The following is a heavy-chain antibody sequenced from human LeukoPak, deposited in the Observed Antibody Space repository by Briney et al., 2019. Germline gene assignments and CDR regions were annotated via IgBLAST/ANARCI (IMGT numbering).Heavy chain of an antibody. J-gene: IGHJ5*02. CDR1: GGSISSYY. Sequence: SETLSLTCTVSGGSISSYYWSWIRQPAGKGLEWIGRIYTSGSTNYNPSLKSRVTISVDTSKNQFSLKLSSVTAADTAVYYCARDGAKYGDYHTGWFDPWGQGTLVTVSS. CDR3: ARDGAKYGDYHTGWFDP. V-gene: IGHV4-4*07. CDR2: IYTSGST. D-gene: IGHD4-17*01.